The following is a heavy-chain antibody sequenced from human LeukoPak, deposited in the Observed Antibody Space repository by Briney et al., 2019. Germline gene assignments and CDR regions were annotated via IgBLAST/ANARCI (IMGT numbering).Heavy chain of an antibody. Sequence: KVSCKASCFTLSTYGFSWGGQGPGQGVEWMGWISAYNGNTNYAQKFQGRVTMTEDTSTDTAYMELSSLRSEDTAVYYCATLLTWISRFWGQGTLVTVSS. V-gene: IGHV1-18*01. CDR3: ATLLTWISRF. J-gene: IGHJ4*02. D-gene: IGHD5-12*01. CDR2: ISAYNGNT. CDR1: CFTLSTYG.